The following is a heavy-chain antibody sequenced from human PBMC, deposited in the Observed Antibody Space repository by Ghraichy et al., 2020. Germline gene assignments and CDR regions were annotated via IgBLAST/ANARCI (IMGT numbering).Heavy chain of an antibody. CDR1: GGSISSGTHY. J-gene: IGHJ6*03. CDR2: IYYSGGP. V-gene: IGHV4-39*01. CDR3: ARQPFSYDALTGQDYYYYMDV. D-gene: IGHD3-9*01. Sequence: ESLNISCAVSGGSISSGTHYWAWIRQPPGKGLEWIGNIYYSGGPYYNPSLKSRVTISVDTSKNHFSLRLSSVTAADTAVYYCARQPFSYDALTGQDYYYYMDVWGKGSTVTVSS.